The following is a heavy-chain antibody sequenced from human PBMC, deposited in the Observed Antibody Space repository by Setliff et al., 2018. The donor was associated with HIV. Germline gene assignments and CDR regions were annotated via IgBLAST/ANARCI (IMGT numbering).Heavy chain of an antibody. J-gene: IGHJ6*02. CDR1: GYTFTGYY. D-gene: IGHD6-13*01. Sequence: ASVKVSCKTSGYTFTGYYMHWVRQAPGQRLEWMGWINAGNGDTKYSQKFQGRVTITRDTSASTAYMEVSSLRSEDTAVYYCARDFPSPDYSSSWAHLYYHYGMDVWGQGTTVTVSS. V-gene: IGHV1-3*01. CDR2: INAGNGDT. CDR3: ARDFPSPDYSSSWAHLYYHYGMDV.